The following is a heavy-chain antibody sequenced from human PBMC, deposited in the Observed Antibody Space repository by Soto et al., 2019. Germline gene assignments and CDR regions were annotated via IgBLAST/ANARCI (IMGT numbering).Heavy chain of an antibody. J-gene: IGHJ6*03. CDR1: GFTFSDYY. V-gene: IGHV3-11*01. CDR3: ARDYRRDYSNYDDYYYYYYMDV. Sequence: GGSLRLSCAASGFTFSDYYMSWIRQAPGKGLEWVSYISSSGSTIYYADSVKGRFTISRDNAKNSLYLQMNSLRAEDTAVYYCARDYRRDYSNYDDYYYYYYMDVWGKGTTVTVSS. D-gene: IGHD4-4*01. CDR2: ISSSGSTI.